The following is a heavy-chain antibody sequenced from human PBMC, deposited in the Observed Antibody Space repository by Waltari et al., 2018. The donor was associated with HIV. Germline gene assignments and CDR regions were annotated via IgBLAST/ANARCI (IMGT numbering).Heavy chain of an antibody. CDR2: ITSGSDVI. CDR1: GFSFSRHT. J-gene: IGHJ4*02. Sequence: EGQVQESGGGFIQPGGSLRLSCAASGFSFSRHTMNWVRQVPGKGLEWISYITSGSDVIYYADSVKCRFTISRDNAASSLYLQMNSLRGEDTAVYYCARDFRDFSGNWGFDSWGQGTLVTVSS. V-gene: IGHV3-48*01. CDR3: ARDFRDFSGNWGFDS. D-gene: IGHD3-10*01.